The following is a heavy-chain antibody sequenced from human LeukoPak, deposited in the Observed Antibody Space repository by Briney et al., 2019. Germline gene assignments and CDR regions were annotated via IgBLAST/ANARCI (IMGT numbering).Heavy chain of an antibody. CDR1: GYTFTGYY. V-gene: IGHV1-8*03. CDR3: ARRLGYTAMVTRFDP. CDR2: MNPNSGNT. Sequence: ASVKVSCKASGYTFTGYYMHWVRQATGQGLEWMGWMNPNSGNTGYAQKFQGRVTITRNTSISTAYMELSSLRSEDTAVYYCARRLGYTAMVTRFDPWGQGTLVTVSS. J-gene: IGHJ5*02. D-gene: IGHD5-18*01.